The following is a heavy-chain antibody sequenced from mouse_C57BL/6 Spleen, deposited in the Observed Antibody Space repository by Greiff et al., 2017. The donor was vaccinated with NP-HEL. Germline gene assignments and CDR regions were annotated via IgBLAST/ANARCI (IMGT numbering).Heavy chain of an antibody. J-gene: IGHJ3*01. D-gene: IGHD1-1*01. CDR3: ARYCGSSFSWFAY. CDR2: INPSSGYT. Sequence: QVQLQQSGAELARPGASVKMSCKASGYTFTSYTMHWVNQRPGQGLEWIGYINPSSGYTKYNQKFKDKATLTADKSSSTAYMQLSSLTSEDSAVYYCARYCGSSFSWFAYWGQGTLVTVSA. CDR1: GYTFTSYT. V-gene: IGHV1-4*01.